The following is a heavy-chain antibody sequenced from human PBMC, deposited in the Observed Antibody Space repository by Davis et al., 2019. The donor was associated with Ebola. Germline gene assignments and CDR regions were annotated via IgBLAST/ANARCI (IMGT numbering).Heavy chain of an antibody. CDR3: ARQEVGYSYEWDY. J-gene: IGHJ4*02. Sequence: GSLRLSCTVSGGSISSSSYYWGWIRQPPGKGLEWIGSIYYSGSTYYNPSLKSRVTISVDTSKNQFSLKLSSVTAADTAVYYCARQEVGYSYEWDYWGQGTLVTVSS. D-gene: IGHD5-18*01. V-gene: IGHV4-39*01. CDR1: GGSISSSSYY. CDR2: IYYSGST.